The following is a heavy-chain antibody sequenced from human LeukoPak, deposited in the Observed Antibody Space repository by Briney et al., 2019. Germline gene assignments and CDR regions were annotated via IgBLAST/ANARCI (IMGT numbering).Heavy chain of an antibody. CDR2: IYSSGVT. CDR3: ARDRVEEKTWVEFDA. D-gene: IGHD3-3*01. V-gene: IGHV3-66*03. CDR1: GVIVNSYA. Sequence: PGGSLRLSCAASGVIVNSYAMSWVRQAPGKGLAWVSLIYSSGVTNYTESVKGRFTISIDKSKNTLYLQMNRLRDEDRALYFCARDRVEEKTWVEFDAWGQGTLVTVSS. J-gene: IGHJ5*02.